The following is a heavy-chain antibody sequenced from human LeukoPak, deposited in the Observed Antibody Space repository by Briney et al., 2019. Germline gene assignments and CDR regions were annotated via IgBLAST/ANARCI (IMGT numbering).Heavy chain of an antibody. CDR2: ISSSSSYI. Sequence: PGGSLRLSCAASGFTFSSYSMNWVRQAPGKGLEWVSSISSSSSYIYYADSVKGRFTISRDNAKNSLYLQMKSLRVEDTAIYYCARVRAYDTSGFYYDYFDYWGQGTLVTVSS. CDR3: ARVRAYDTSGFYYDYFDY. CDR1: GFTFSSYS. D-gene: IGHD3-22*01. V-gene: IGHV3-21*01. J-gene: IGHJ4*02.